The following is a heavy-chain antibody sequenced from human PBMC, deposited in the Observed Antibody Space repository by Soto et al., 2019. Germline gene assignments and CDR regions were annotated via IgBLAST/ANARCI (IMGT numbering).Heavy chain of an antibody. CDR1: ELTFNTYG. D-gene: IGHD3-10*01. J-gene: IGHJ4*02. Sequence: GGSLRLSCAASELTFNTYGLHWVRQAPGKGLQWLAVISYDGSHKSYADSVEGRFTISRDNSKNTLYLQMNSLRAEDTADYFCAKDQRGVTSTARIDYWGQGTLVTVSS. V-gene: IGHV3-30*18. CDR3: AKDQRGVTSTARIDY. CDR2: ISYDGSHK.